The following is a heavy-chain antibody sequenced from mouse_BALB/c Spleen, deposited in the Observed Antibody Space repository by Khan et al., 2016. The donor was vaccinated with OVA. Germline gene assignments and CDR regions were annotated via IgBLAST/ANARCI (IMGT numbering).Heavy chain of an antibody. CDR2: INTYTGEP. CDR1: GYTFTNYG. Sequence: QIQLVQSGPELKKPGETVKISCKASGYTFTNYGMNWVKQAPGKGLKWMGWINTYTGEPTYADDFKGRSALSLETSASTAYLQIKNLNNEDTSTYFCARSNSYWYCDVWGAGTTVTVSS. V-gene: IGHV9-3-1*01. CDR3: ARSNSYWYCDV. D-gene: IGHD4-1*02. J-gene: IGHJ1*01.